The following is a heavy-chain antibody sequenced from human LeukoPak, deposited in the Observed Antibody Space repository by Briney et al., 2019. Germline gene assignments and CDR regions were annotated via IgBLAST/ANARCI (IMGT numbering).Heavy chain of an antibody. CDR3: AAPYSSTWFDY. V-gene: IGHV1-58*01. Sequence: ASVKVSCKASGFTFTSRSAVQWVRQARGQRLEWIGRIVVGSDNTNYAQKFQERVTITRDMSTSTAYMELSSLRSEDTAVYYCAAPYSSTWFDYWGQGTLVTVSS. CDR2: IVVGSDNT. CDR1: GFTFTSRSA. D-gene: IGHD6-13*01. J-gene: IGHJ4*02.